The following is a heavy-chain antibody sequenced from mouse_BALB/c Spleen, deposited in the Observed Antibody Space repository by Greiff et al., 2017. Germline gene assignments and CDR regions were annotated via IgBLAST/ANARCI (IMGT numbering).Heavy chain of an antibody. CDR1: GYTFTSYW. Sequence: QVQLKQSGAELAKPGASVKMSCKASGYTFTSYWMHWVKQRPGQGLEWIGYINPSTGYTEYNQKFKDKATLTADKSSSTAYMQLSSLTSEDSAVYYCARKYGNYAYAMDYWGQGTSVTVSS. D-gene: IGHD2-10*02. CDR2: INPSTGYT. V-gene: IGHV1-7*01. CDR3: ARKYGNYAYAMDY. J-gene: IGHJ4*01.